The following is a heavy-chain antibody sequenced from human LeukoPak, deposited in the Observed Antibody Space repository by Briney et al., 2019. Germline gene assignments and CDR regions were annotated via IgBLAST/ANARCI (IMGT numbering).Heavy chain of an antibody. CDR1: GFTFSSNA. Sequence: PGGSLRLSCAVSGFTFSSNAMSWVRQAPGKGLEWVSGISGSGGSTYYADSVKGRFTMSRDNSKNTLYLQMNSLRAEDTALYYCAKTVGNYYGSGSYVYFDYWGQGTLVTVSS. CDR2: ISGSGGST. D-gene: IGHD3-10*01. CDR3: AKTVGNYYGSGSYVYFDY. V-gene: IGHV3-23*01. J-gene: IGHJ4*02.